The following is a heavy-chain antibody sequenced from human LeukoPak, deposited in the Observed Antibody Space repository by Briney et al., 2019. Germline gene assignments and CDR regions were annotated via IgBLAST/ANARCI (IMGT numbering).Heavy chain of an antibody. J-gene: IGHJ5*02. D-gene: IGHD6-13*01. CDR2: TYYRSKWYN. Sequence: SQTLSLTCAISGDSVSSNSAAWNWIRQSPSRGLEWLGRTYYRSKWYNDYAVSVKSRITINPDTSKNQFSLQLNSVTAADTAVYYCARSSGTAAGTDWFDPWGQGTLVTVSS. CDR3: ARSSGTAAGTDWFDP. V-gene: IGHV6-1*01. CDR1: GDSVSSNSAA.